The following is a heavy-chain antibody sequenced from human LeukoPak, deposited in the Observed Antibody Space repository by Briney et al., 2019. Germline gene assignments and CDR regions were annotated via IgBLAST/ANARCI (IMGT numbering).Heavy chain of an antibody. CDR1: GYTFTSYA. Sequence: ASVKVSCKASGYTFTSYAMNWVRQAPGQGLEWMGWINPNSGGTNYAQKFQGRVTMTRDTSISTAYMELSRLRSDDTAVYYCARALSPYYDSSGYLLDYMDVWGKGTTVTISS. V-gene: IGHV1-2*02. D-gene: IGHD3-22*01. CDR3: ARALSPYYDSSGYLLDYMDV. CDR2: INPNSGGT. J-gene: IGHJ6*03.